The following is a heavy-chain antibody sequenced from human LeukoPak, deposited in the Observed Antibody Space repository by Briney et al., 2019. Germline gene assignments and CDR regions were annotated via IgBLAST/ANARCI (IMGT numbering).Heavy chain of an antibody. CDR1: GFTFSSYA. D-gene: IGHD2-15*01. J-gene: IGHJ4*02. CDR2: ISGSGDST. V-gene: IGHV3-23*01. Sequence: GASLRVSCAASGFTFSSYAMSWVRQAPGKGLEWVSTISGSGDSTYYADSVKGRFTISRDNPKNTLYLQMNSLRADDTAVYYCAKGRSGVVVAALNYWGQGTPVTVSS. CDR3: AKGRSGVVVAALNY.